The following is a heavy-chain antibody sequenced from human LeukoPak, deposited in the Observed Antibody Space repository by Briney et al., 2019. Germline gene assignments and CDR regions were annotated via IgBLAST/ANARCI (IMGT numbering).Heavy chain of an antibody. V-gene: IGHV3-48*04. CDR1: GFTFSSYS. D-gene: IGHD5-12*01. CDR3: ARRGYSGNFDY. CDR2: ISSSSSTI. J-gene: IGHJ4*02. Sequence: GGSLRLSCAASGFTFSSYSMNWVRQAPGKGLEWVSYISSSSSTIYYADSVKGRFTISRDNAKNSLYLQMNSLRAEDTAVYYCARRGYSGNFDYWGQGTLVTVSS.